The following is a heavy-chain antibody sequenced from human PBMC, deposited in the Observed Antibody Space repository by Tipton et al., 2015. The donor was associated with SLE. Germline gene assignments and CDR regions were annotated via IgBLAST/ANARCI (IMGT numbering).Heavy chain of an antibody. J-gene: IGHJ2*01. Sequence: QLVQSGAELKKPGESLKISCKGSGFSFTSYWIGWVRQMPGKGLEWMAIIYPGDSDTRYSPSFQGQVTISADKSISTADLQWSSLKASDTAIYYCARLQLAGTWYFDLWGRGTLVTVSS. CDR1: GFSFTSYW. V-gene: IGHV5-51*03. CDR2: IYPGDSDT. CDR3: ARLQLAGTWYFDL. D-gene: IGHD6-19*01.